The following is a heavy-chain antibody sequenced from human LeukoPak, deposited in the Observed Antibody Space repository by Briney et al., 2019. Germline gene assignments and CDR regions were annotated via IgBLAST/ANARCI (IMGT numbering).Heavy chain of an antibody. CDR3: AKIPPTITIFGVVNDY. CDR2: ISYDGSNK. CDR1: GFTFSSYG. Sequence: GGSLRLSCAASGFTFSSYGMHWVRQAPGKGLEWVAVISYDGSNKYYADSVKGRFTISRDNSKNTLYLQMNSLRAEDTAVYYCAKIPPTITIFGVVNDYWGQGTLVTVSS. V-gene: IGHV3-30*18. D-gene: IGHD3-3*01. J-gene: IGHJ4*02.